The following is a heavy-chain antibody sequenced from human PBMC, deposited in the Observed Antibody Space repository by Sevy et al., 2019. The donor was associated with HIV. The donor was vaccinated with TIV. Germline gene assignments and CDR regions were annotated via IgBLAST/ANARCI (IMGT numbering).Heavy chain of an antibody. Sequence: GGSLRLSCAASGVTFSSYAMHWVRQAPGKGLEWVAVISYDGRNKYYAASVKGRFTISRDNSKNTLYLQMNSLRAEDTAVYYCAIDSGDGYKYYYGMDVWGQGTTVTVSS. CDR1: GVTFSSYA. V-gene: IGHV3-30*04. D-gene: IGHD5-12*01. CDR3: AIDSGDGYKYYYGMDV. CDR2: ISYDGRNK. J-gene: IGHJ6*02.